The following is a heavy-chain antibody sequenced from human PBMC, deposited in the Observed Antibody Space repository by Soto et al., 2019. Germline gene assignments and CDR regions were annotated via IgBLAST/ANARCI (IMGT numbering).Heavy chain of an antibody. CDR3: AKDIGCSSTSCYLKGYFDY. J-gene: IGHJ4*02. D-gene: IGHD2-2*01. CDR1: GFTFDDYA. CDR2: ISWNSGSI. Sequence: EVQLVESGGGLVQPGRSLRLSCAASGFTFDDYAMHWVQQAPGKGLEWVSGISWNSGSIGYADSVKGRFTISRDNAKNSLYLQMNSLRAEDTALYYCAKDIGCSSTSCYLKGYFDYWGQGTLVTVSS. V-gene: IGHV3-9*01.